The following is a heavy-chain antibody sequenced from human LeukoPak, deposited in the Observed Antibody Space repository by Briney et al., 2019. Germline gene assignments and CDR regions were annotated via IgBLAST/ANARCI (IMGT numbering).Heavy chain of an antibody. V-gene: IGHV3-30*02. CDR3: AKLYGDYVEDWFDH. J-gene: IGHJ5*02. CDR2: IRYDGSNK. D-gene: IGHD4-17*01. Sequence: GGSLRLSCAASGFTFSSYSMNWVRQAPGKGLEWVAFIRYDGSNKYYADSVKGRFTISRDNSKNTLYLQMNSLRAEDTAVYYCAKLYGDYVEDWFDHWGQGTLVTVSS. CDR1: GFTFSSYS.